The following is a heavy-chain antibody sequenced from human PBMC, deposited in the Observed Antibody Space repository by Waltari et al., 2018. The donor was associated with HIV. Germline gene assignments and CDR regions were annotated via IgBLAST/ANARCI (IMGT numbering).Heavy chain of an antibody. J-gene: IGHJ6*02. Sequence: QVQLQQWGTGLLKPSETLSLTCAVYGASFSGYYWTWIRQPPGKGLEWIGEINHSGDSNHNPSLKRRVSISVDTAKKQFSLKLSSVTAADTAVYYCARGLGGDYVGYFYYGMDVWGQGTTVTVSS. D-gene: IGHD4-17*01. V-gene: IGHV4-34*01. CDR3: ARGLGGDYVGYFYYGMDV. CDR2: INHSGDS. CDR1: GASFSGYY.